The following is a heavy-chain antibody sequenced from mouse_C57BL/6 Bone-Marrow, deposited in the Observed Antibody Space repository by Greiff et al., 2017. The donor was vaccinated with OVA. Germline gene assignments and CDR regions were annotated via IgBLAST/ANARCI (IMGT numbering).Heavy chain of an antibody. CDR3: ASHSNYDAMDY. D-gene: IGHD2-5*01. CDR2: ISDGGSYT. Sequence: EVQLVESGGGLVKPGGSLKLSCAASGFTFSSYAMSWVRQTPEKRLAWVATISDGGSYTYYPDNVKGRFTISRDNAKNNLYLQMSHLKSEDTAMYYCASHSNYDAMDYWGQGTSVTVSS. CDR1: GFTFSSYA. V-gene: IGHV5-4*01. J-gene: IGHJ4*01.